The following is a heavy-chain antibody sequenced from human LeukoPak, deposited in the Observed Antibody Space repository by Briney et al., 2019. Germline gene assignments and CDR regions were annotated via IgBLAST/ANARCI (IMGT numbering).Heavy chain of an antibody. CDR1: GFTVSSNY. D-gene: IGHD6-19*01. V-gene: IGHV3-53*01. CDR3: ARDQGKGYSSGWYGTDAFDI. CDR2: IYSGGST. Sequence: GGSLRLSCAASGFTVSSNYMSWVRQAPGKGLEWVSVIYSGGSTYYADSVKGRFTISRDNSKNTLYLQMNSLRAEDTAVYYCARDQGKGYSSGWYGTDAFDIWGQGTMVTVSS. J-gene: IGHJ3*02.